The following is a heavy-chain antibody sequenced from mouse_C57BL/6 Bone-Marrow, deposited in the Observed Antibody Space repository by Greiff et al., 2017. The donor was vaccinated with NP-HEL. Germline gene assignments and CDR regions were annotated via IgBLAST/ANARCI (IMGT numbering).Heavy chain of an antibody. V-gene: IGHV14-4*01. CDR2: IVPENGDT. CDR1: GFNIKDDY. J-gene: IGHJ2*01. D-gene: IGHD2-4*01. CDR3: TTLGMITYYFDY. Sequence: VQLQQSGAELVRPGASVKLSCTASGFNIKDDYMHWVKQRPEQGLEWIGWIVPENGDTEYASKFQGKATITADTSSNTAYLQLSSLTSEDTAVYYCTTLGMITYYFDYWGQGTTLTVSS.